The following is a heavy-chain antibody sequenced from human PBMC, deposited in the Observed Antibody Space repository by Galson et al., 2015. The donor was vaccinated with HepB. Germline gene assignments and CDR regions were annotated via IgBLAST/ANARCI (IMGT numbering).Heavy chain of an antibody. D-gene: IGHD4-17*01. CDR1: GYTLTELS. J-gene: IGHJ4*02. CDR2: FDTEDGET. CDR3: ATDLTVTNAIDH. V-gene: IGHV1-24*01. Sequence: SVKVSCKVSGYTLTELSMHWVRQAPGKGLEWMGGFDTEDGETIYAQKFQGRVTMTEDTSTDTAYMELSSLRSEDTAVYYCATDLTVTNAIDHWGPGTLGTVPP.